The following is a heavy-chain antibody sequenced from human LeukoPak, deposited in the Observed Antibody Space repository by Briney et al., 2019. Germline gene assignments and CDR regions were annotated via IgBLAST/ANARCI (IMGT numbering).Heavy chain of an antibody. CDR1: GFTFSDYY. Sequence: GGSLRLSCAASGFTFSDYYMTWIRQAPGKGLEWVSYIGATVYDADSVKGRFTISRDNAKNSLYLQMNCLRAEDTAVYYCARDRDSSGWYEGFDYWGQGTLVTVSS. CDR3: ARDRDSSGWYEGFDY. CDR2: IGATV. V-gene: IGHV3-11*01. J-gene: IGHJ4*02. D-gene: IGHD6-19*01.